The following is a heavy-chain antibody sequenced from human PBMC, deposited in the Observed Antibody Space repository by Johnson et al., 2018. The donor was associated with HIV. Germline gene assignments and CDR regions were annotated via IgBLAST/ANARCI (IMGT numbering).Heavy chain of an antibody. J-gene: IGHJ3*02. CDR2: VSYDGSNK. CDR3: ARVASIALRPDAFDI. CDR1: GFTLSSYA. Sequence: QVQLVESGGGVVQPGRSLIVSCVASGFTLSSYAMHWVRQAPGKGLEWVAVVSYDGSNKYYADSVKGRFTISRDNSKNTLYLQMNSLRADDTAVYYCARVASIALRPDAFDIWGQGTIVTVSS. D-gene: IGHD6-6*01. V-gene: IGHV3-30*04.